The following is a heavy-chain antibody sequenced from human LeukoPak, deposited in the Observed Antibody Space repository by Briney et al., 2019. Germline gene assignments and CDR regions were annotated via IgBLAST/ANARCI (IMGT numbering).Heavy chain of an antibody. J-gene: IGHJ4*02. V-gene: IGHV1-2*02. CDR3: ARDMVRGVIEVY. Sequence: ASVKVSCKASGYTFTGYYMHWVRQAPGQGFEWMGWINPNNGGTNYAQKFQGRVTMTRDTSISTAYLELSSLRSDDTAVYYCARDMVRGVIEVYWGQGTLVTVSS. CDR2: INPNNGGT. CDR1: GYTFTGYY. D-gene: IGHD3-10*01.